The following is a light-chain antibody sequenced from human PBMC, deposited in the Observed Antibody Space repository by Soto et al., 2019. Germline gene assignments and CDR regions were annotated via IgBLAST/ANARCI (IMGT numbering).Light chain of an antibody. Sequence: EIVLTQSPGTLSLSPGERATLSCRASQSVSSSYLAWYQQKPGQAPRLLIYGASSRATGIPDRFSGSGSGRDFTLTISRLEPEEFAVYYCQQYGSSPPFTFGPGTKVDIK. CDR3: QQYGSSPPFT. V-gene: IGKV3-20*01. J-gene: IGKJ3*01. CDR2: GAS. CDR1: QSVSSSY.